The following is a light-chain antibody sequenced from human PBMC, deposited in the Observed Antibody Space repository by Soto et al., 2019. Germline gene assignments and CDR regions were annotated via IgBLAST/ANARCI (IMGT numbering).Light chain of an antibody. Sequence: DIVMTQSPLSLPVTPGEPASISCRSSQSLLHSNGYNYLDWYLQKPGQSPQLVSYLGSNRASGVPDRFSGSGSGTDFTLNISRVEAEDVGVYYCMQALQTPPTFGQGTKVEIK. J-gene: IGKJ1*01. CDR1: QSLLHSNGYNY. CDR2: LGS. V-gene: IGKV2-28*01. CDR3: MQALQTPPT.